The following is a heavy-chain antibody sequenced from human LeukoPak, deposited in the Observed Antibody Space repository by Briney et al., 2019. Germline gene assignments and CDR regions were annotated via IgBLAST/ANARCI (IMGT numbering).Heavy chain of an antibody. V-gene: IGHV4-39*01. Sequence: SETLSLTCTVSGGSISSSSYYWGWIRQPPGKGLEWIGSIYYSGSTYYNPSLKSRVTISVDTSKNQFSLKLSSVTAADTAVYYCARPLGSGWYNDAFDIWGQGTMVTVSS. D-gene: IGHD6-19*01. CDR3: ARPLGSGWYNDAFDI. CDR2: IYYSGST. J-gene: IGHJ3*02. CDR1: GGSISSSSYY.